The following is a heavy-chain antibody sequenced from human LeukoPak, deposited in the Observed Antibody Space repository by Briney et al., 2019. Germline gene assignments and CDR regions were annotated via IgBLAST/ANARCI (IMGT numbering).Heavy chain of an antibody. CDR1: GFTVSSNY. V-gene: IGHV3-53*01. Sequence: GGSLRLSCAASGFTVSSNYMSWVRQAPGKGREWVSVIYSGGSTYYADSVKGRFTISRDNSKNTLYLQMNSLRAEDTAVYYCARGSGSYYNRLDYWGQGTLVTVSS. D-gene: IGHD3-10*01. J-gene: IGHJ4*02. CDR3: ARGSGSYYNRLDY. CDR2: IYSGGST.